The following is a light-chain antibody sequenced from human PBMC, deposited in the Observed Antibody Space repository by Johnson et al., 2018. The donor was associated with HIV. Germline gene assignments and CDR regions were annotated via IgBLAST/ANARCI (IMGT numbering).Light chain of an antibody. CDR3: GTWDSSRSAHV. V-gene: IGLV1-51*02. Sequence: QSVLTQPPSVSAAPGQKVTISCSGSSSNIGNNYVSWYQQLPGTAPKLLMFENNQRPSGIPDRFSGSKSGTSATLGITGLQTGDEADYYCGTWDSSRSAHVFGTGTKVTVL. CDR1: SSNIGNNY. CDR2: ENN. J-gene: IGLJ1*01.